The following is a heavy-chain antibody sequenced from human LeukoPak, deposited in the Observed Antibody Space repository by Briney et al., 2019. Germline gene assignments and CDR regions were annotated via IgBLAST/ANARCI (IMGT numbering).Heavy chain of an antibody. V-gene: IGHV4-59*08. CDR1: GGSISSYY. J-gene: IGHJ4*02. CDR2: IYYSGST. Sequence: PSQTLSLTCTVSGGSISSYYWSWIRQPPGKGLEWIGYIYYSGSTNYNPSLKSRVTISVDTSKNQFSLKLSSVTAADTAVYYCARGRGGSYYYGSGSLTTLDYWGQGTLVTVSS. D-gene: IGHD3-10*01. CDR3: ARGRGGSYYYGSGSLTTLDY.